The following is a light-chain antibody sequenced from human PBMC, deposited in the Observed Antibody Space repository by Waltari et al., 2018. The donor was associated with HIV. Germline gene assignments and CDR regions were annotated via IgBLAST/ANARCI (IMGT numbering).Light chain of an antibody. V-gene: IGKV1-39*01. CDR3: QQSYSTPPWT. Sequence: DIQMTQSPSSLSASVGDRVTITCRASQTIDRYLNWYQQKPGKAPKLLIFAASNVQSGVPARFSGSGSGTDFTLTISSLQPEDFATYYCQQSYSTPPWTFGQGTKVEI. CDR1: QTIDRY. CDR2: AAS. J-gene: IGKJ1*01.